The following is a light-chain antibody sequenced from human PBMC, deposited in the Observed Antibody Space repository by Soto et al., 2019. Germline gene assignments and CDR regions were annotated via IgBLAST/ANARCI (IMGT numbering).Light chain of an antibody. CDR2: EVT. CDR3: SSYSGTSHVV. CDR1: NSDIGSYNF. J-gene: IGLJ2*01. Sequence: QSVLTQPASVSGSPGQSITISCAGSNSDIGSYNFVSWYQHHPGKAPKLLIYEVTVRPSGVSPRFSASKSGNTASLTISGLQAEDEADYYCSSYSGTSHVVFGGGTKVTVL. V-gene: IGLV2-14*01.